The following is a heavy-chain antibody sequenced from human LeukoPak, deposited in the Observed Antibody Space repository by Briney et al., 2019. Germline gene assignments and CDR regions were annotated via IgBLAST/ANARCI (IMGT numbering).Heavy chain of an antibody. Sequence: SETLSLTCTVSGGSFSSYYWSWIRQTPEKGLEWIGYMSYSGRTDYGPSLKSRVTMSVDTSKNQFSLKMSYVTAADTGVYYCARDGYSGNDGLWGQGTLVTVSS. CDR3: ARDGYSGNDGL. D-gene: IGHD5-12*01. V-gene: IGHV4-59*01. CDR2: MSYSGRT. CDR1: GGSFSSYY. J-gene: IGHJ4*02.